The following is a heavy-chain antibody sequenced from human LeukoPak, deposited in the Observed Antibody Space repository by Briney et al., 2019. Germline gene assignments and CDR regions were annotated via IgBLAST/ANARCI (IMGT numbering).Heavy chain of an antibody. J-gene: IGHJ3*02. CDR3: ACLTTADAFDI. CDR2: GYYSGTT. CDR1: GGSIKSNY. V-gene: IGHV4-59*01. Sequence: SEALSLTCTVSGGSIKSNYRSWIRQPPGKGLEWIGYGYYSGTTNYNPSFNGRVNISVDTSKNQFSLKLSSVTAAVMAVYYCACLTTADAFDIWGQGTMVTVSS. D-gene: IGHD3-22*01.